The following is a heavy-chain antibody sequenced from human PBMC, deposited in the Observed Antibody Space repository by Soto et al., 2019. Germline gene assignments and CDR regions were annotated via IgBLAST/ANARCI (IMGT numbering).Heavy chain of an antibody. CDR1: GLTLRSYA. CDR2: ISGRSAVT. V-gene: IGHV3-23*01. D-gene: IGHD3-16*01. CDR3: AKGGPFTGGFDP. Sequence: EGQLLQSGGDLVQPGGSLTLSCAGSGLTLRSYAMTWIRQTPEKGLEWVSTISGRSAVTSYAVSVNGRFTVSRDNSKNTLYLQMNSLKPDDTAIYYCAKGGPFTGGFDPWGQGTRVTVSA. J-gene: IGHJ5*02.